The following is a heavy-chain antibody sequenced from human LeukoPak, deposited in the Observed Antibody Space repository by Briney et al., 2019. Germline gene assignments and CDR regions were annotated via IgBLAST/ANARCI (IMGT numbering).Heavy chain of an antibody. CDR1: GGSLTTSSYY. Sequence: SETLSLTCTVSGGSLTTSSYYWGWIRQPPGKGLEWIGTIYYSGSTYYNPSLKSRVTMSVDTSKNRFSLRLSSVTAADTAVYYCARLPSLDYWGQGTLVSVSS. V-gene: IGHV4-39*07. CDR3: ARLPSLDY. CDR2: IYYSGST. J-gene: IGHJ4*02. D-gene: IGHD6-6*01.